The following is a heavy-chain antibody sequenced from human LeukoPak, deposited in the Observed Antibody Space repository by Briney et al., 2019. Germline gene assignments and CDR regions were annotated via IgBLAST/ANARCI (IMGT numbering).Heavy chain of an antibody. J-gene: IGHJ4*02. CDR2: INPNSGGT. D-gene: IGHD3-3*01. CDR1: GYTFTGYY. Sequence: ASVKVSCKASGYTFTGYYMHWVRQAPGQGLEWMGWINPNSGGTNYAQKFQGRVTMTRDTSISTAYMELSRLRSDDTAVYYCASFLYDFWSGLGYWGQGTLVTVS. CDR3: ASFLYDFWSGLGY. V-gene: IGHV1-2*02.